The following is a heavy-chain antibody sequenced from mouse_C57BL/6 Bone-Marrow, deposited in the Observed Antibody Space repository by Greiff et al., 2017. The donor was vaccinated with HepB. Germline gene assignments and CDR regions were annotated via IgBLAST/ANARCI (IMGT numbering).Heavy chain of an antibody. CDR3: ARLLPVFAY. J-gene: IGHJ3*01. CDR2: IHPNSGST. V-gene: IGHV1-64*01. D-gene: IGHD1-1*01. Sequence: QVQLQQPGAELVKPGASVKLSCKASGYTFTSYWMHWVKQRPGQGLEWIGMIHPNSGSTNYNEKFKSKATLTVDKSSSTAYMQLSSLTSEASAVYYCARLLPVFAYWGQGTLVTVSA. CDR1: GYTFTSYW.